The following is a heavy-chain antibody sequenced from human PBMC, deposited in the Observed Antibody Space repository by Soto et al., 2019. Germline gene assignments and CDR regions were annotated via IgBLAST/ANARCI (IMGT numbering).Heavy chain of an antibody. D-gene: IGHD6-19*01. CDR3: AHRPSGWYLFDY. CDR2: IYWNDDK. J-gene: IGHJ4*02. Sequence: QITLKESGPTLVRPTQTLTLTCTFSGFSLSTSGLGVGWIRPPPGKALEWLALIYWNDDKRYSPSLKARLTITKETSKNQVGLTMTNMDPVDTATYYGAHRPSGWYLFDYWGQGTLVTVSS. CDR1: GFSLSTSGLG. V-gene: IGHV2-5*01.